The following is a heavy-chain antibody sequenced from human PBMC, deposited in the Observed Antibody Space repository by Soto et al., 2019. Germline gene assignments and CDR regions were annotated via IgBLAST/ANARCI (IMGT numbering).Heavy chain of an antibody. CDR3: AGGLLRGPLDY. J-gene: IGHJ4*02. CDR1: GFAVRDYY. Sequence: VSGFAVRDYYMSWVRQAPGRGLEWISVVYLGDSTFYADSVQGRFTIFRDDSKNTLYLQMNNLRAEDTAIYYCAGGLLRGPLDYRGPGTLVT. CDR2: VYLGDST. D-gene: IGHD3-16*01. V-gene: IGHV3-53*01.